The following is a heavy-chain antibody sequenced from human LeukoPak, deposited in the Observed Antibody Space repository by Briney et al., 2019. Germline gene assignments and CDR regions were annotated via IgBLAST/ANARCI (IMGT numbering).Heavy chain of an antibody. CDR1: GYTFTSYG. CDR2: ISAYNGNT. Sequence: ASVKVSCKASGYTFTSYGISWVRQAPGQGLEWMGWISAYNGNTNYAQKFQERVTISWDMSTSTAYMELSSLRSEDTAVYYCAAERFYYGSGSVYYFEYWGQGTLVTVSS. D-gene: IGHD3-10*01. V-gene: IGHV1-18*01. J-gene: IGHJ4*02. CDR3: AAERFYYGSGSVYYFEY.